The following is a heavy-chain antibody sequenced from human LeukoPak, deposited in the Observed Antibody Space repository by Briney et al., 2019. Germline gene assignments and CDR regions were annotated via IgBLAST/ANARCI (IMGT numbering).Heavy chain of an antibody. J-gene: IGHJ4*02. D-gene: IGHD5-24*01. CDR2: INEDGSEE. Sequence: GGSLTLSCAASGFTYNIFWVSCVRAVPGKAVECVVQINEDGSEEQSVAHVRSHYTICRDNATTSLYLQLCSLGGDDIGVYFCARETIEIVFDYWGQGALVSVSS. CDR1: GFTYNIFW. CDR3: ARETIEIVFDY. V-gene: IGHV3-7*04.